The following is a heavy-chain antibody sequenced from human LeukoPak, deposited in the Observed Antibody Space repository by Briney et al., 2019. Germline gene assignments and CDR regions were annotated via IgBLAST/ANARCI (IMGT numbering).Heavy chain of an antibody. CDR3: ARGITGTTDWFDP. Sequence: ASVKVSCKASGYTFTSYYMHWVRQAPGQGLEWMGVINPSGGSTSYAQKFQGRVTMTRDMSTSTVYMELSSLRSEDTAVYYCARGITGTTDWFDPWGQGTLVTVSS. CDR2: INPSGGST. D-gene: IGHD1-7*01. V-gene: IGHV1-46*01. J-gene: IGHJ5*02. CDR1: GYTFTSYY.